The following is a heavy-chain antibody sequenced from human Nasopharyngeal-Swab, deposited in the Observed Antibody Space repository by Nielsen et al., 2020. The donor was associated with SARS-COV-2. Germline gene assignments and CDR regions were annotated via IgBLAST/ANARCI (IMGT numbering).Heavy chain of an antibody. CDR1: GFTVSSNY. V-gene: IGHV3-21*01. CDR3: AREVRGSYYLYYFDY. Sequence: GESLKISCAASGFTVSSNYMSWVRQAPGKGLEWVSSISSSSSYIYYADSVKGRFTISRDNAKNSLYLQMNSLRAEDTAVYYCAREVRGSYYLYYFDYWGQGTLVTVSS. CDR2: ISSSSSYI. D-gene: IGHD1-26*01. J-gene: IGHJ4*02.